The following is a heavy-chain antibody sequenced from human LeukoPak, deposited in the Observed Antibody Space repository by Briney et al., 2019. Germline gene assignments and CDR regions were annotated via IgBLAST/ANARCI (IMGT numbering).Heavy chain of an antibody. CDR1: GFTFSSYA. CDR3: ARDTAYTPLYYFDY. Sequence: PGRSLRLSCAASGFTFSSYAMHWVRQAPGKGLEWVAVISYDGSNKYYADSVKGRFTISRDNSKNTLYLQMNSLRAEDTAVYYCARDTAYTPLYYFDYWGRGTLVTVSS. D-gene: IGHD3-16*01. CDR2: ISYDGSNK. V-gene: IGHV3-30*04. J-gene: IGHJ4*02.